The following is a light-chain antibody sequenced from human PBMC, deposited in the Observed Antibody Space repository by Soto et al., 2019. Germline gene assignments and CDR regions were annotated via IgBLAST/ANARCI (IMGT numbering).Light chain of an antibody. CDR3: QKYGTSPIN. V-gene: IGKV3-20*01. CDR2: DEF. Sequence: EIVLTQSPGTICLYSGEIVMLACSSSQSVSSSHLAWYQQKPGQAPRLLIYDEFKRATGIPDRFSGSGSGTDFTLTISRLEPEDYAVYHCQKYGTSPINCGKGKRLEIK. J-gene: IGKJ5*01. CDR1: QSVSSSH.